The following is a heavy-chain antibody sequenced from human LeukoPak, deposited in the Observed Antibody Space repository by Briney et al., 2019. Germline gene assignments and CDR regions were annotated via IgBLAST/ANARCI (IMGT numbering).Heavy chain of an antibody. Sequence: SETLSLTCAVSGGSISSSNWWSWVRQPPGQGLEWIGEIYHSGSTNYNPSLKSRVTISVDKSKNQFSLKLSSVTAADTTVYYCAREEIAAAALYWGQGTLVTVSS. CDR2: IYHSGST. D-gene: IGHD6-13*01. CDR3: AREEIAAAALY. V-gene: IGHV4-4*02. CDR1: GGSISSSNW. J-gene: IGHJ4*02.